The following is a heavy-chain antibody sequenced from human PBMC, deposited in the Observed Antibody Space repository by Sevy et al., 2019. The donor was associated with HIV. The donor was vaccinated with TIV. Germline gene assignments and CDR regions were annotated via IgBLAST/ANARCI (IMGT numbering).Heavy chain of an antibody. CDR1: GFTFSSYS. D-gene: IGHD2-2*02. CDR3: ARNNCSITNCYMGDVFDI. V-gene: IGHV3-21*01. CDR2: ISGISNYI. J-gene: IGHJ3*02. Sequence: GESLKISCAASGFTFSSYSMNWVRQAPGKGLEWVSSISGISNYIYYADSMKGRFTVSRDNARNSLYLQMSSLRAEDTAVYYCARNNCSITNCYMGDVFDIWGQGTMVTVSS.